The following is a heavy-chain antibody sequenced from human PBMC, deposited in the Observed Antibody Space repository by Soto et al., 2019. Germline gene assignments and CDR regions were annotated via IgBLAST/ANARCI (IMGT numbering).Heavy chain of an antibody. J-gene: IGHJ5*01. CDR1: GASISDYY. V-gene: IGHV4-4*07. D-gene: IGHD6-19*01. CDR2: VYVTGTT. Sequence: SETLSLTCTVSGASISDYYWSWIRQPAGQALEWIGRVYVTGTTYFNPSLKSRVTMSVDTSNNQVSLKPSSVTAADSAIYYCARDGEYTSGWYSFDSWGPGTLVT. CDR3: ARDGEYTSGWYSFDS.